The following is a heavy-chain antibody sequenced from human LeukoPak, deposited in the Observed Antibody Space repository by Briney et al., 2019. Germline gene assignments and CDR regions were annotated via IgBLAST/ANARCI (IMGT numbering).Heavy chain of an antibody. CDR3: ARDLGELSSGWDFDY. J-gene: IGHJ4*02. V-gene: IGHV3-30-3*01. CDR2: ISYDRSNK. D-gene: IGHD6-19*01. CDR1: GFTFSSYA. Sequence: GGSLRLSCAASGFTFSSYAMHWVRQAPGKGLEWVAVISYDRSNKYYADSVKGRFTISRDNAKNSLYLQMNSLRAEDTAVYYCARDLGELSSGWDFDYWGQGTLVTVSS.